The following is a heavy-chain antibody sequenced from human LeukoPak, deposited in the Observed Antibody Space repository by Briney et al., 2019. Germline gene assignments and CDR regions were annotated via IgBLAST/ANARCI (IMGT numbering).Heavy chain of an antibody. Sequence: ASVKVSCKASGYTSTGYYMHWVRQAPGQGLEWMGWINPNSGGTNYAQKFQGRVTMTRDTSISTAYMELSRLRSDETAVYYCARDYGDYASAFDIWGQGTMVTVSS. CDR2: INPNSGGT. CDR3: ARDYGDYASAFDI. D-gene: IGHD4-17*01. J-gene: IGHJ3*02. V-gene: IGHV1-2*02. CDR1: GYTSTGYY.